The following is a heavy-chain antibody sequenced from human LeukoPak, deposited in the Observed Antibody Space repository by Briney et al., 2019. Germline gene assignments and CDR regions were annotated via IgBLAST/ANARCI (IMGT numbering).Heavy chain of an antibody. Sequence: GGSLRLSCAASGLTLSKYAMSWVRQAPGKGLGWVSVIYSGGSTYYADSVKGRFTISRDNSKNTLYLQMNSLRAEDTAVYYCALSGWSTPYYFDYWGQGTLVTVSS. CDR3: ALSGWSTPYYFDY. D-gene: IGHD6-19*01. CDR1: GLTLSKYA. CDR2: IYSGGST. V-gene: IGHV3-53*01. J-gene: IGHJ4*02.